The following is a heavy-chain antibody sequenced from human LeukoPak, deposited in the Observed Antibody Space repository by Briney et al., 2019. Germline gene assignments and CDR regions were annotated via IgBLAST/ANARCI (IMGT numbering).Heavy chain of an antibody. CDR1: GGSISSSNW. J-gene: IGHJ4*02. CDR2: IYHSGST. CDR3: ARTCSSTSCYVDY. D-gene: IGHD2-2*01. V-gene: IGHV4-4*02. Sequence: SGTLSLTCAVSGGSISSSNWWSWVRQPPGKGLEWIGEIYHSGSTNYDPSLKSRVTISVDKSKNQFSLKLSSVTAADTAVYYCARTCSSTSCYVDYWGQGTLVTVSS.